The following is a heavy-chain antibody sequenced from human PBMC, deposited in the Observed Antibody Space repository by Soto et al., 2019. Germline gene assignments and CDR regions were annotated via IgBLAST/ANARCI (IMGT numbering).Heavy chain of an antibody. D-gene: IGHD3-3*01. CDR3: ARTYYDFWGGDTWASAFDI. CDR1: GYTFTGYY. J-gene: IGHJ3*02. V-gene: IGHV1-2*02. Sequence: ASVKVSCKASGYTFTGYYMHWVRQAPGQGLEWMGWINPNSGGTNYAQKFQGRVTMTRDTSISTAYMELSRLRSDDTAVYYCARTYYDFWGGDTWASAFDIWGQGTMVTV. CDR2: INPNSGGT.